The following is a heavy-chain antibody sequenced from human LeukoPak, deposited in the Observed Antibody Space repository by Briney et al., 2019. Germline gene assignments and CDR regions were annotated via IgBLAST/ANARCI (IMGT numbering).Heavy chain of an antibody. CDR1: GGSISSYY. D-gene: IGHD3-22*01. V-gene: IGHV4-4*07. J-gene: IGHJ5*02. Sequence: SETLSLTCTVSGGSISSYYWTWIRQPAGKGLEWIGRIYSSGSTSYNPTLKSRVTMSVDTSKNQFSLKLSSVTAAGTAVYYCARANYYDSSGYYPGWFDPWGQGTLVTVSS. CDR2: IYSSGST. CDR3: ARANYYDSSGYYPGWFDP.